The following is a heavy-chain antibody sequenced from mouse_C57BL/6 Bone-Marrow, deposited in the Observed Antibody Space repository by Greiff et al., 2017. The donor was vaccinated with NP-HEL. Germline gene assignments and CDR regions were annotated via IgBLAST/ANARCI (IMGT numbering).Heavy chain of an antibody. D-gene: IGHD2-3*01. V-gene: IGHV2-2*01. CDR1: GFSLTSYG. CDR2: IWSGGST. Sequence: VQLQQSGPGLVQPSQSLSITCTVSGFSLTSYGVHWVRQSPGKGLEWLGVIWSGGSTDYNAAFISRLSISKDNSKSQVFFKMNSLQADDTAIYYCARWLLFMNAMDYWGQGTSVTVSS. J-gene: IGHJ4*01. CDR3: ARWLLFMNAMDY.